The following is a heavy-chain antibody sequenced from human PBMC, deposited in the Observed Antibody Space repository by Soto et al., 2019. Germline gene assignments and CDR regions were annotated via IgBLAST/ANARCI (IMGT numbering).Heavy chain of an antibody. Sequence: ASVKVSCKVSGYTLTELSMHWVRQAPGKGLEWMGGFDPEDGETIYAQKFQGRVTMTEDTSTDTAYMELSSLRSEDTAVYYCATALRRRTPNYFDYWGQGTLVTVSS. CDR3: ATALRRRTPNYFDY. V-gene: IGHV1-24*01. CDR2: FDPEDGET. CDR1: GYTLTELS. J-gene: IGHJ4*02.